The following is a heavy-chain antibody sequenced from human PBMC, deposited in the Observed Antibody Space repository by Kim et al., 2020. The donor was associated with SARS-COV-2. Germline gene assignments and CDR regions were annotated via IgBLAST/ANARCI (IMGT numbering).Heavy chain of an antibody. CDR2: INHSGST. V-gene: IGHV4-34*01. CDR1: GGSFSGYY. D-gene: IGHD1-26*01. Sequence: SETLSLTCAVYGGSFSGYYWSWIRQPPGKGLEWIGEINHSGSTNYNPSLKSRVTISVDTSKNQFSLKLSSVTAADTAVYYCASTYNYSGFNWFDPWGQGTLVTVSS. J-gene: IGHJ5*02. CDR3: ASTYNYSGFNWFDP.